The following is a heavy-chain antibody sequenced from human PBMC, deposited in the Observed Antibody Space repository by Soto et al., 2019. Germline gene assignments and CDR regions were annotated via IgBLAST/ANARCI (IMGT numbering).Heavy chain of an antibody. V-gene: IGHV4-61*01. CDR2: IYSSGST. CDR3: AAGRAGWYRGRYCSGMDE. D-gene: IGHD6-19*01. CDR1: GGSVSSGSYY. J-gene: IGHJ6*02. Sequence: QVQLQESGPGLVKPSETLSLTCTVSGGSVSSGSYYWSWIRQPPGKGLEWIGYIYSSGSTNYYPSRKRRATLSVATSKNPVSLQWSPGPAAYTAVYYGAAGRAGWYRGRYCSGMDEWGPGPTVTVSS.